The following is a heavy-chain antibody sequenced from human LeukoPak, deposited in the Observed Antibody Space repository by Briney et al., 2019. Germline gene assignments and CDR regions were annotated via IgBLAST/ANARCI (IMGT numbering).Heavy chain of an antibody. Sequence: GASVKVSCKASGYTFTGYYIHWVRQAPGQGPEWMGWINPHSGATNYAQKLQGRVTMTTDTSTSTAYMELRSLRSDDTAVYYCARSWYYYDSSGYYRINDYWGQGTLVTVSS. CDR1: GYTFTGYY. D-gene: IGHD3-22*01. CDR3: ARSWYYYDSSGYYRINDY. J-gene: IGHJ4*02. CDR2: INPHSGAT. V-gene: IGHV1-2*02.